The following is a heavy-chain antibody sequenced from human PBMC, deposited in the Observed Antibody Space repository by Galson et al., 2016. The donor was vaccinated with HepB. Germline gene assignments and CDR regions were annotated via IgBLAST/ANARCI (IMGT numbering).Heavy chain of an antibody. Sequence: QSGAEVKKPGESLKISCKGSGYMFTRYWIGWVRQTPGKGLEWMGIIYPGDSDTKYSPSLQGRVTLAVDKSITTAYLQWSSLQASDTAIYYCARHLPDDQHLVPPFYTNGWYLDYWGLGTRVTVSS. J-gene: IGHJ4*02. D-gene: IGHD6-13*01. CDR3: ARHLPDDQHLVPPFYTNGWYLDY. V-gene: IGHV5-51*01. CDR1: GYMFTRYW. CDR2: IYPGDSDT.